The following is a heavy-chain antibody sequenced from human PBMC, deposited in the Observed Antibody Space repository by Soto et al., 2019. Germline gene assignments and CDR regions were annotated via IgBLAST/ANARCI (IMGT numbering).Heavy chain of an antibody. CDR2: LSSSRSYI. CDR1: GFTFSSYS. J-gene: IGHJ6*02. Sequence: EVQLVESGGGLVKPGGSLRLSCAASGFTFSSYSMNWVRQAPGKGLEWVSSLSSSRSYIYYADSVKSRFTISRDNAKNSLYLQMNSLRAEDTAVYYCASEQWAGGMDVWGQGTTVTVSS. D-gene: IGHD6-19*01. CDR3: ASEQWAGGMDV. V-gene: IGHV3-21*01.